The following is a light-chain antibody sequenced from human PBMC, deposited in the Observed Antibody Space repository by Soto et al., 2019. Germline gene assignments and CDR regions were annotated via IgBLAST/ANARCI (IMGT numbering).Light chain of an antibody. J-gene: IGKJ1*01. CDR3: QQYISSPLT. CDR1: QTVSNNY. V-gene: IGKV3-20*01. Sequence: EIVLTQSPGTLSLSPGERSPLSCRASQTVSNNYLAWYQQKPGQAPRLVIYGASNRATGIPDRFSASGSGTDFTLTISRLKPEDFAVYYCQQYISSPLTFGQGTKVDIK. CDR2: GAS.